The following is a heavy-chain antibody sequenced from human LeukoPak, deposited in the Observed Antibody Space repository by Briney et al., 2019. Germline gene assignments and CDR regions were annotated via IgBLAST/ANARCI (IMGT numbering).Heavy chain of an antibody. Sequence: GGSLRLSCAASGFTFSSYGMHWVRQAPGKGLEWVALIRYDGSNKYYADSVKGRFTISRDNSKNTLYLQMNSLRAEDTAVYYCASLPLYSSSSTYYFDYWGQGTLVTVSS. CDR1: GFTFSSYG. V-gene: IGHV3-30*02. D-gene: IGHD6-6*01. CDR2: IRYDGSNK. J-gene: IGHJ4*02. CDR3: ASLPLYSSSSTYYFDY.